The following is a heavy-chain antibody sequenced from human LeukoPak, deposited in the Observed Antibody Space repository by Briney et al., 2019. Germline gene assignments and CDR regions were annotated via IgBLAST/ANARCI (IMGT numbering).Heavy chain of an antibody. V-gene: IGHV4-38-2*02. CDR3: VRDDYNSYGDV. Sequence: SETLSLTCTVSGYSIRSGYFWGWVRQPPGKGLEWVGSMYHGGNPNYNPSLKSRVTISLDTSKNQVSLNLRSVTAADTAVYYCVRDDYNSYGDVRGQGTLVTVSS. CDR1: GYSIRSGYF. D-gene: IGHD4-11*01. J-gene: IGHJ4*02. CDR2: MYHGGNP.